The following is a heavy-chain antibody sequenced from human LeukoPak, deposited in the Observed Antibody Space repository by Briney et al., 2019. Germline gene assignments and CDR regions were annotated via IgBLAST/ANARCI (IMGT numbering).Heavy chain of an antibody. CDR1: GYTFTGYY. J-gene: IGHJ4*02. Sequence: GASVKVSCKASGYTFTGYYMHWVRQAPGRRLEWMGWINPNSGGTNYAQKFQGRVTMTRDTSISTAYMELSRLRSDDTAVYYCARDGCSGWCSGYDYWGQGTLVTVSS. V-gene: IGHV1-2*02. D-gene: IGHD6-19*01. CDR2: INPNSGGT. CDR3: ARDGCSGWCSGYDY.